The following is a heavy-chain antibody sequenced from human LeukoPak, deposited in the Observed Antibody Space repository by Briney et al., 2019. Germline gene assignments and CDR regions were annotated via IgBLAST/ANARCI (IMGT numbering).Heavy chain of an antibody. D-gene: IGHD1-26*01. CDR3: AGNFIVPLGAFDI. CDR1: GGSISSSSYY. CDR2: IYYSGST. Sequence: PSETLSLTCTVSGGSISSSSYYWGWIRQPPGKGLEWIGSIYYSGSTYYNPSLKSRVTISVDTSKNQFSLKLSSVTAADTAVYYCAGNFIVPLGAFDIWGQGTMVTVSS. V-gene: IGHV4-39*01. J-gene: IGHJ3*02.